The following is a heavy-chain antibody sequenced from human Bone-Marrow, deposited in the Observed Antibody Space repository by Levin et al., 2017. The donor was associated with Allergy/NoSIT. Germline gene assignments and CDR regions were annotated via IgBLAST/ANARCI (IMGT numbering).Heavy chain of an antibody. CDR1: GGSFSGSSYS. CDR3: ARSVFTSRAVLKKTVPRAFDV. Sequence: PSETLSLTCSVSGGSFSGSSYSWAWIRQSPVTGLQWIATMYGSGTIYYNPSLRSRVTISVDTSKNLFSVRLSSVTAADTAVYFCARSVFTSRAVLKKTVPRAFDVWGQGTLVSVSS. D-gene: IGHD3-10*01. J-gene: IGHJ3*01. CDR2: MYGSGTI. V-gene: IGHV4-39*02.